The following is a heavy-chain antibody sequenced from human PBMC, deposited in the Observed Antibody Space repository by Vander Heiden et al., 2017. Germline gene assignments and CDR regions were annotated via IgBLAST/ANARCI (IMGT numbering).Heavy chain of an antibody. Sequence: EVQLVESGGGLVQPGGSLRLPCAASGFTFSSYWMSWVRKAPGKGLEWVANRKQDGSEKYYVDSVKGRFTISRDNAKNSLYLQMNSLRAEDTAVYYCARESLRGLCLDYWGQGTLVTVSS. D-gene: IGHD1-26*01. V-gene: IGHV3-7*01. CDR3: ARESLRGLCLDY. CDR1: GFTFSSYW. J-gene: IGHJ4*02. CDR2: RKQDGSEK.